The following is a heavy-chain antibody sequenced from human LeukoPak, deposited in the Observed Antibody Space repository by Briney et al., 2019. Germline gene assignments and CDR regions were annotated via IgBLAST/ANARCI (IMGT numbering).Heavy chain of an antibody. CDR1: GFTFSSYW. CDR3: ARVPLRFLEWLRPLSYYYYYMGV. CDR2: INSDGSST. Sequence: QTGGSLRLSCAASGFTFSSYWMHWVRQAPGKGLVWVSRINSDGSSTSYADSVKGRFTISRDNAKNTLYLQMNSLRAEDTAVYYCARVPLRFLEWLRPLSYYYYYMGVWGKGTTVTVSS. V-gene: IGHV3-74*01. J-gene: IGHJ6*03. D-gene: IGHD3-3*01.